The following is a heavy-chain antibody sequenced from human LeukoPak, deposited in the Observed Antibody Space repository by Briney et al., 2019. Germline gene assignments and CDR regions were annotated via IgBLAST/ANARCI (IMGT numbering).Heavy chain of an antibody. Sequence: SVKVSCKASGGTFISHTISWVRQTPGQGLEWMGGITPIFGTAKYAQKFQGRVTITAVESMSTAYMELSSLRSEDTAVYYCARGWLAETTVVTPYNYWGQGTLVTVSS. CDR1: GGTFISHT. CDR2: ITPIFGTA. V-gene: IGHV1-69*13. CDR3: ARGWLAETTVVTPYNY. J-gene: IGHJ4*02. D-gene: IGHD4-23*01.